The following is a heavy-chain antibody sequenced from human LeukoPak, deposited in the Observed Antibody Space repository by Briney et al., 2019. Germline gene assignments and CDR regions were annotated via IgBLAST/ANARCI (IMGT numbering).Heavy chain of an antibody. J-gene: IGHJ6*03. Sequence: ASVKVSCKASGYTFTSYDINWVRQAPGQGLEWMGIINPSGVSTSYAQKFRGRVTMTRDMSTSTVYMELSSLRSEDTAVYYCARTYYYYYYMDVWGKGTTVTVSS. CDR1: GYTFTSYD. V-gene: IGHV1-46*01. CDR3: ARTYYYYYYMDV. CDR2: INPSGVST.